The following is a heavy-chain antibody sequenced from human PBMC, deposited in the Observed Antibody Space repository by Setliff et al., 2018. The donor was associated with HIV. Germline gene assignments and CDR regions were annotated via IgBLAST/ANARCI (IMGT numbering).Heavy chain of an antibody. J-gene: IGHJ6*03. CDR2: ISYDGTYK. CDR3: AKDWGSRLSYSFYYMDV. CDR1: GFTFNNYA. V-gene: IGHV3-30-3*02. D-gene: IGHD3-16*01. Sequence: GGSLRLSCEASGFTFNNYAIHWVRQAPGKGLEWVALISYDGTYKYYAESVKGRFTISRDNSRNTLYLQMNSLRTEDTAVYYCAKDWGSRLSYSFYYMDVWGKGTTVTVSS.